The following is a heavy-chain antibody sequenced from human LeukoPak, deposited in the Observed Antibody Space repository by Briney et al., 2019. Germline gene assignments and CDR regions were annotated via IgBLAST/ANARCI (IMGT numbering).Heavy chain of an antibody. CDR2: NSAYNGNT. D-gene: IGHD1-26*01. V-gene: IGHV1-18*01. Sequence: ASVKVSCKASGYTFTSYGISWVGQAPGQGLEWMGWNSAYNGNTNYAQKLQGRVTMTTDTSTSTAYMELRGLRSDDTAVYYCARDRVIGSSRGWFDPWGQGTLVTVSS. J-gene: IGHJ5*02. CDR3: ARDRVIGSSRGWFDP. CDR1: GYTFTSYG.